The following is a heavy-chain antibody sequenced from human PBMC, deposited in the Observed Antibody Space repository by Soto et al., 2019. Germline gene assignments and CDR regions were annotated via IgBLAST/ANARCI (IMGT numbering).Heavy chain of an antibody. CDR3: ARDPIKGASEKYYYDSSGYPTGYGMDV. CDR1: GGSISSGGYY. CDR2: IYYSGST. J-gene: IGHJ6*02. V-gene: IGHV4-31*03. D-gene: IGHD3-22*01. Sequence: PSETLSLTCTVSGGSISSGGYYWSWIRQHPGKGLEWIGYIYYSGSTYYNPSLKSRVTISVDTSKNQFSLKLSSVTAADTAVYYCARDPIKGASEKYYYDSSGYPTGYGMDVWGQGTTVTXSS.